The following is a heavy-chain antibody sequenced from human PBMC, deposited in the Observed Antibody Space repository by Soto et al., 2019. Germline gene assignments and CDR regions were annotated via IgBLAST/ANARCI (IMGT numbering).Heavy chain of an antibody. J-gene: IGHJ5*02. V-gene: IGHV4-59*01. CDR2: VYYSDGT. CDR1: GGPIGSYY. CDR3: ARGGVAARKGRWFDP. Sequence: QVQLQESGPGLVKPSETLSLTCTVSGGPIGSYYWSWIRQSPGKGLEWIGCVYYSDGTNYNPSLKSRVTISVDTPKNQFSLKVNSMTAADTAIYYCARGGVAARKGRWFDPWGQGTLVTVSS. D-gene: IGHD6-25*01.